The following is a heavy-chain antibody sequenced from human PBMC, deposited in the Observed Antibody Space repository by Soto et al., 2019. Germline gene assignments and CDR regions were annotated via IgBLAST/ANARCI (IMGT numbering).Heavy chain of an antibody. Sequence: DVQLLESGGDLVQPGESLRLSCAASGFIFSDFAMSWVRQTPGKGLEWVSAVSVYGGSTHYSDAVKGRFTISRDNSRDTLFLQMNSLRAEDTAVYYCARRPAGDSHWYFDLWGRGTLATVSS. D-gene: IGHD2-21*01. CDR3: ARRPAGDSHWYFDL. CDR2: VSVYGGST. J-gene: IGHJ2*01. CDR1: GFIFSDFA. V-gene: IGHV3-23*01.